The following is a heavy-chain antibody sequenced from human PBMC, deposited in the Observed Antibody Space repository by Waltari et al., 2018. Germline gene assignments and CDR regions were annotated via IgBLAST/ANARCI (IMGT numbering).Heavy chain of an antibody. J-gene: IGHJ4*02. CDR2: IYYSGST. Sequence: QLQLQESGPGLVKPSETLSLTCTVSGVSISSSSYYWGWIRQPPGKGLGWIGSIYYSGSTYYNPSLKSRVTISVDTSKNQFSLKLSSVTAADTAVYYCARQQKIGVVIQYFDYWGQGTLVTVSS. D-gene: IGHD3-3*01. CDR3: ARQQKIGVVIQYFDY. V-gene: IGHV4-39*01. CDR1: GVSISSSSYY.